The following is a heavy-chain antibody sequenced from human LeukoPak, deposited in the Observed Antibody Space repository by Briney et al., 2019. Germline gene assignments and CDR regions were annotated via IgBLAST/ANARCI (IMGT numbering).Heavy chain of an antibody. CDR3: TRLISRGSDYNYVDD. CDR1: GYRYTNYH. CDR2: IYPADSDT. J-gene: IGHJ4*02. V-gene: IGHV5-51*01. D-gene: IGHD4-17*01. Sequence: PGESLKISCKGSGYRYTNYHISWVRQMPGKGLEWMGIIYPADSDTRYRPTFRGQVTISVDKSTNTAYLQWSSLKASDTAMYYCTRLISRGSDYNYVDDWGQGTLITVSS.